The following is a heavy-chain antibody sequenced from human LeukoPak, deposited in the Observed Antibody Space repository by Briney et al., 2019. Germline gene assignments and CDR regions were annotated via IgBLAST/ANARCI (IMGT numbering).Heavy chain of an antibody. CDR3: ARDKRGYYYGSGLNWFDP. J-gene: IGHJ5*02. CDR2: TYYRSKWYN. V-gene: IGHV6-1*01. Sequence: SQTLSLTCAISGDSVSSNSAAWNWIRQSPSRGLERLGRTYYRSKWYNDYAVSVKSRITINPDTSKNQFSLQLNSVTPEDTAVYYCARDKRGYYYGSGLNWFDPWGQGTLVTVSS. CDR1: GDSVSSNSAA. D-gene: IGHD3-10*01.